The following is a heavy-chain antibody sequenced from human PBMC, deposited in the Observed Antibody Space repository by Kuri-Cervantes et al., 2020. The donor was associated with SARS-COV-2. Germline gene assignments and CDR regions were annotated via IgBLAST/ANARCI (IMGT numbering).Heavy chain of an antibody. Sequence: GESLKISCAASGLVFSSYAMTWVRQVPGKGLEWVASVSNTGTYTYYADSVKGRFNIFRDNSQNTLYLQMNRLRAEDTAVYYCAKDSNHLYCSSTSCYLLNYYGMDVWGQGTTVTVSS. CDR2: VSNTGTYT. V-gene: IGHV3-23*01. J-gene: IGHJ6*02. D-gene: IGHD2-2*01. CDR3: AKDSNHLYCSSTSCYLLNYYGMDV. CDR1: GLVFSSYA.